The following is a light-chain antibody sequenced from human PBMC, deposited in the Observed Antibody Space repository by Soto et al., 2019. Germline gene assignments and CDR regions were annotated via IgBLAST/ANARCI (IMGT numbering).Light chain of an antibody. CDR2: DAS. J-gene: IGKJ1*01. CDR1: QSISRW. Sequence: IQLTQSPSSLSASVGDGVTITCRASQSISRWLAWYQQKPGKAPKLLIYDASTLESGVPSRFSGSGSGTEFTLAISSLQPDDFATYYCQQYDNYRAFGQGTKVDIK. V-gene: IGKV1-5*01. CDR3: QQYDNYRA.